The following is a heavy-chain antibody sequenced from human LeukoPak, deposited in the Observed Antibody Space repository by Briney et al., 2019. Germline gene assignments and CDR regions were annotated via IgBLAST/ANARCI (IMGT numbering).Heavy chain of an antibody. CDR3: ARARYFDWLQKLYYFDY. V-gene: IGHV3-20*04. J-gene: IGHJ4*02. Sequence: PGRSLRLSCGASRFAFSGYAFHWVRQAPGKGLEWVSGINWNGGSTGYADSVKGRFTISRDNAKNSLYLQMNSLRAEDTALYYCARARYFDWLQKLYYFDYWGQGTLVTVSS. CDR1: RFAFSGYA. D-gene: IGHD3-9*01. CDR2: INWNGGST.